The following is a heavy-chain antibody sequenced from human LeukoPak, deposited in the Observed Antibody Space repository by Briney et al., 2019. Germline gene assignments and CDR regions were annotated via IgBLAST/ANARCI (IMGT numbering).Heavy chain of an antibody. D-gene: IGHD3-3*01. CDR2: MNPNSGNT. CDR3: VLRFLEWSTGPDY. J-gene: IGHJ4*02. V-gene: IGHV1-8*03. CDR1: GYTFTSYD. Sequence: ASVKVSCKASGYTFTSYDINWVRQATGQGLEWMGWMNPNSGNTGYAQKFQGRVTITRNTSISTAYMELSSLRSEDTAVYYCVLRFLEWSTGPDYWGQGTLVTVSS.